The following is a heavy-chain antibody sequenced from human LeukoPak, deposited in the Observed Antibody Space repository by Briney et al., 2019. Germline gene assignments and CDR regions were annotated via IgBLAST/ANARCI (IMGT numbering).Heavy chain of an antibody. V-gene: IGHV3-9*01. CDR1: GFTFDDYA. Sequence: GGSLRLSCAASGFTFDDYAMHWVRQAPGKGLEWVSGISWNSGSIGYADSVKGRFTISRDNAKNSLYLQMNSLRAEDTALYYCAKSLWFGELFHDAFDIWGQGTMVTVSS. D-gene: IGHD3-10*01. CDR2: ISWNSGSI. J-gene: IGHJ3*02. CDR3: AKSLWFGELFHDAFDI.